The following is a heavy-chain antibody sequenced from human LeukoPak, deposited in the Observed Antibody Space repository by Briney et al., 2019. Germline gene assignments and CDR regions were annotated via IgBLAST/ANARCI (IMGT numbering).Heavy chain of an antibody. CDR3: ARDLGYSYGYTYYYYYYMDV. Sequence: ASVKVSCKASGYTFTSNAINWVRQAPGQGLEWMGGIIPIFGTANYAQKFQGRVTITADESTSTAYMELSSLRSEDTAVYYCARDLGYSYGYTYYYYYYMDVWGKGTTVTISS. CDR2: IIPIFGTA. CDR1: GYTFTSNA. V-gene: IGHV1-69*13. D-gene: IGHD5-18*01. J-gene: IGHJ6*03.